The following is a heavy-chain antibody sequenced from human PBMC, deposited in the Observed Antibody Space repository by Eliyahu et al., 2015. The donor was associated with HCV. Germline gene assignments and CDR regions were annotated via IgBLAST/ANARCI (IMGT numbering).Heavy chain of an antibody. V-gene: IGHV3-21*01. CDR3: ARDEPYYDSSGYYSDAFDI. CDR2: ISSSSSYI. CDR1: GFTFSSYS. D-gene: IGHD3-22*01. Sequence: EVQLVESGGGLVKPGGSLRLSCAASGFTFSSYSMNWVRQAPEKGLGWVSSISSSSSYIYYADSVKGRFTISRDNAKNSLYLQMNSLRAEDTAVYYCARDEPYYDSSGYYSDAFDIWGQGTMVTVSS. J-gene: IGHJ3*02.